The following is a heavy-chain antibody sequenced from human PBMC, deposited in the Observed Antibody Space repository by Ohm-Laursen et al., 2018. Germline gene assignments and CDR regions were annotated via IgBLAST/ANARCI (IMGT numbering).Heavy chain of an antibody. D-gene: IGHD3-22*01. CDR1: GFTFDDYA. J-gene: IGHJ4*02. Sequence: SLRLSCAASGFTFDDYAMHWVRQAPGKGLERVSGISWNSGSIGYADSVKGRFTISRDNAKNSPYLQMNSLRAEDTAVYYCAKDRTYYYGSSLDYWGQGTLVTVSS. CDR3: AKDRTYYYGSSLDY. CDR2: ISWNSGSI. V-gene: IGHV3-9*01.